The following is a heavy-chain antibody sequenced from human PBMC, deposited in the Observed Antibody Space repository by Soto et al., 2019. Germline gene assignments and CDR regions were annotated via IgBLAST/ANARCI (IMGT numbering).Heavy chain of an antibody. D-gene: IGHD3-10*01. CDR2: TYYRSRFFS. CDR1: GDRVSSYSAA. J-gene: IGHJ5*02. CDR3: VRDRYSSSGWFDP. V-gene: IGHV6-1*01. Sequence: HPLTCAISGDRVSSYSAAWNWNRQSPSGGLEWLGRTYYRSRFFSDYAESVKSRIIINPDTSKNQFSLQLKSVTPEDTAVYYCVRDRYSSSGWFDPWGQGTPVPVTS.